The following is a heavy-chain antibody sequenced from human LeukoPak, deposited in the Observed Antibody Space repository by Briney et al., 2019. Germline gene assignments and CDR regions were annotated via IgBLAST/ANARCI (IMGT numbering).Heavy chain of an antibody. CDR2: ISSNGGST. D-gene: IGHD5-12*01. CDR3: ARGQDGYNLADDFDI. J-gene: IGHJ3*02. Sequence: GGSLRLSCAASGFTFSSYAMHWVRQAPGKGLEYVSAISSNGGSTYYANSVKGRFTISRDNSKNTLYLQVGSLRAEDMSVYYCARGQDGYNLADDFDIWGQGTMVTVSS. CDR1: GFTFSSYA. V-gene: IGHV3-64*01.